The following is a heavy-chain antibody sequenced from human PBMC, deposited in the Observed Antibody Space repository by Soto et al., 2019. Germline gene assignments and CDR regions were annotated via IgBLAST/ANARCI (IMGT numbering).Heavy chain of an antibody. CDR3: ARADRDAYHDAGPHS. J-gene: IGHJ5*02. CDR2: FNPSGGGT. V-gene: IGHV1-46*01. Sequence: ASVKVSCKASGYTFTSYYMHWVRQARGQGLEWMGIFNPSGGGTKYAQKFQGRVTVTRDTSTSTVYMELCSLRSDDTAVYYWARADRDAYHDAGPHSWGQGTAVNVSS. CDR1: GYTFTSYY. D-gene: IGHD3-16*01.